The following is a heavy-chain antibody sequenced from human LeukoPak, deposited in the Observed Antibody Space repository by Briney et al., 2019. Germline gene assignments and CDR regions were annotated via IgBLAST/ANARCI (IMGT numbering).Heavy chain of an antibody. CDR3: ARKSHSGLIDY. Sequence: ASVKVSCKASGYTFTGYYMHWVRQAPGQGLEWMGWINPNSGGTNYAQKFQGWVTMTRDTSISTAYMELSSLRSEDTAVYYCARKSHSGLIDYWGQGTLVTVSS. CDR2: INPNSGGT. J-gene: IGHJ4*02. CDR1: GYTFTGYY. V-gene: IGHV1-2*04. D-gene: IGHD6-19*01.